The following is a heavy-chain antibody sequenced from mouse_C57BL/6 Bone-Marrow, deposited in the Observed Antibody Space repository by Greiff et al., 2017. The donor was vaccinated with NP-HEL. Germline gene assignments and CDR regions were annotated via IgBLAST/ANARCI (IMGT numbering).Heavy chain of an antibody. J-gene: IGHJ2*01. CDR1: GYAFSSYW. Sequence: QVQLKESGAELVKPGASVKISCKASGYAFSSYWMNWVKQRPGKGLEWIGQIYPGDGDTNYNGKFKGKATLTADKSSSTAYMQLSSLTSEDSAVYFCARWGWDYDVYWGQGTTLTVSS. CDR2: IYPGDGDT. D-gene: IGHD2-4*01. V-gene: IGHV1-80*01. CDR3: ARWGWDYDVY.